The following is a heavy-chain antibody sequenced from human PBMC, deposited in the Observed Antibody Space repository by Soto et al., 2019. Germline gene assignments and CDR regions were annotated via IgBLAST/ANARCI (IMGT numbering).Heavy chain of an antibody. D-gene: IGHD1-26*01. J-gene: IGHJ5*02. CDR2: INSDGTGT. Sequence: GGSLRLSCAASGVTFGGYWMHWVRQVPGKGLEWVSRINSDGTGTTYADSVKGRFTISRDNSKNTLYLQMNSLRAEDTAVYYCAKSGSYNWSDPWGQGTLVTVSS. CDR3: AKSGSYNWSDP. CDR1: GVTFGGYW. V-gene: IGHV3-74*03.